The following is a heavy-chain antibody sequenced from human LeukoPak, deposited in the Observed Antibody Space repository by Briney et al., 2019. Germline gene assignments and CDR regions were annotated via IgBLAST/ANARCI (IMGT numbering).Heavy chain of an antibody. Sequence: AASVKVSCKASGYTFTSYDINWVRQAPGQGLEWMGWMNPNSGNTGHAQKFQGRVTITRNTSISTAYMELSSLRSEDTAVYYCARGRAAAGSKGYYFDYWGQGTLVTVSS. D-gene: IGHD6-13*01. CDR3: ARGRAAAGSKGYYFDY. V-gene: IGHV1-8*03. J-gene: IGHJ4*02. CDR2: MNPNSGNT. CDR1: GYTFTSYD.